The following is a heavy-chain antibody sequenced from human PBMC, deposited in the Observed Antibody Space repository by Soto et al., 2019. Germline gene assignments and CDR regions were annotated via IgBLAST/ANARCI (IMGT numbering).Heavy chain of an antibody. CDR3: ARDLVVVAQRYNWFDP. V-gene: IGHV1-18*01. CDR2: ISAYNGNT. CDR1: GYTFTSYG. J-gene: IGHJ5*02. Sequence: ASVKVSCKASGYTFTSYGISWVRQAPGQGLEWMGWISAYNGNTNYAQKLQGRVTMTTDTSTSTAYMELRSLRSDDTAVYYCARDLVVVAQRYNWFDPWGQGTLVTGSS. D-gene: IGHD2-15*01.